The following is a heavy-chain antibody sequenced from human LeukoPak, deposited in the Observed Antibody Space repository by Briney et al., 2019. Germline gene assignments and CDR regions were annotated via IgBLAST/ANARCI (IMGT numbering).Heavy chain of an antibody. CDR3: ARGVSDQN. CDR2: ISHSGTT. J-gene: IGHJ4*02. Sequence: SETLSLTCAVYGVSFSGYYWSWIRQSPGKGLEWIGEISHSGTTYYNPSLKSRVTISLGTSKNQFFLKLTSVTAADTAVYYCARGVSDQNWGQGTLVTVSS. V-gene: IGHV4-34*01. CDR1: GVSFSGYY.